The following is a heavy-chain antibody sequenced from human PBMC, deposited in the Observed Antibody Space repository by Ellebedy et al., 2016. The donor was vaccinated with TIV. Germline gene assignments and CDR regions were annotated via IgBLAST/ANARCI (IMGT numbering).Heavy chain of an antibody. CDR3: ARDMVQGMVSRYLWFDY. J-gene: IGHJ4*02. Sequence: ASVKVSCKASGYAFDRYIISWVRQAHGQGLEWMGWISAYTCDTNFAQKFRDRVTLTTDTSTSTAYMDLRSLTSDDTAVYYCARDMVQGMVSRYLWFDYWGQGTLVTVSS. CDR1: GYAFDRYI. CDR2: ISAYTCDT. V-gene: IGHV1-18*01. D-gene: IGHD2-8*01.